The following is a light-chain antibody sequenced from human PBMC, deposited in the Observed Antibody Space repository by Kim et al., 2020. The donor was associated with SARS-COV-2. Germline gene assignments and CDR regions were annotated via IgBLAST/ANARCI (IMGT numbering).Light chain of an antibody. J-gene: IGLJ3*02. CDR2: GKN. CDR1: SLRSYY. CDR3: NSRDSSGNHWV. Sequence: ALGQTVRITRQGDSLRSYYASWYQQKPGQAPVLVIYGKNNRPSGIPDRFSGSSSGNTSSLTITGAQAEDEADYYCNSRDSSGNHWVFGGGTQLTVL. V-gene: IGLV3-19*01.